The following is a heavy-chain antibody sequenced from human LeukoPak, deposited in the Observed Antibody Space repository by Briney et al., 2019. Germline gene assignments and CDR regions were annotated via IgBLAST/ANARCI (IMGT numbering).Heavy chain of an antibody. CDR2: IRHDGGNK. Sequence: PGGSLRLSCAASGFTFSSYGMHWVRQAPGKGLEWVAFIRHDGGNKYYADSVKGRFTISRDNSKNTLYLQMNSLRAEDTAVYYCARDFRHHSGHLDYWGQGTLVTVSS. V-gene: IGHV3-30*02. CDR1: GFTFSSYG. D-gene: IGHD6-19*01. CDR3: ARDFRHHSGHLDY. J-gene: IGHJ4*02.